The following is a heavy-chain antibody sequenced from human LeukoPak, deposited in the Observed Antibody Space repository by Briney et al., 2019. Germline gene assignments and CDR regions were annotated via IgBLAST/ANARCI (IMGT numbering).Heavy chain of an antibody. V-gene: IGHV3-7*01. Sequence: PGGSLRLSCAASGFTFSSYLMSWVRQAPGKGLEWVANIKQDGSEKYYVDSVKGRFTISSDNAKNSLYLQMNSLRAEDTAVYYCARDEGRDIVVVPAHDYWGQGTLVTVSS. CDR2: IKQDGSEK. J-gene: IGHJ4*02. CDR1: GFTFSSYL. D-gene: IGHD2-2*01. CDR3: ARDEGRDIVVVPAHDY.